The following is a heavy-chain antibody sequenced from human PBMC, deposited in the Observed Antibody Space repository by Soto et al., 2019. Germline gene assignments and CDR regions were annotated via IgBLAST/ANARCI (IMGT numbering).Heavy chain of an antibody. CDR2: ITSSSSYM. CDR1: GFTFSSYS. J-gene: IGHJ4*02. D-gene: IGHD4-17*01. V-gene: IGHV3-21*01. Sequence: GGSLRLSCEASGFTFSSYSMNWVRQAPGKGLEWVSSITSSSSYMLYADSVKGRFTISRDNAKNSLYLQMNSLRAEDTAVYYCAKEAGYGDYHLDYWGQGTLVTVSS. CDR3: AKEAGYGDYHLDY.